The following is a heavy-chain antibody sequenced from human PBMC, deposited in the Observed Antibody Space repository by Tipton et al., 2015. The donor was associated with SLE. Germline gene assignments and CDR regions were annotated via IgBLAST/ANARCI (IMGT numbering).Heavy chain of an antibody. V-gene: IGHV4-4*02. J-gene: IGHJ6*03. CDR1: GGSINSYNW. D-gene: IGHD3-10*01. CDR3: ARVWARVIISDLRTDYYLDV. CDR2: IYHSGTT. Sequence: PGLVKPSGTVSLTCAVSGGSINSYNWWTWVRQPPGKGLEWIGEIYHSGTTNYNPSLKSRITISLDKSNNHFSLRLSSLTAADTAVYYCARVWARVIISDLRTDYYLDVWGKGTTVTVSS.